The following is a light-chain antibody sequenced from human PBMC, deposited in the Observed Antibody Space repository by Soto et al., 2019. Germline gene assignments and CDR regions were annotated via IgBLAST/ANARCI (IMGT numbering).Light chain of an antibody. Sequence: EIVLTQSPATLSLSPGEGATLSCRASQSVSIYLAWYQQKPGQAPRLLIYDASNRATGIPARFSGSGSGTDFTLTISSLEPEDFAVYYCQQRFNWPVTFGGGTKVEIK. CDR3: QQRFNWPVT. V-gene: IGKV3-11*01. CDR2: DAS. J-gene: IGKJ4*01. CDR1: QSVSIY.